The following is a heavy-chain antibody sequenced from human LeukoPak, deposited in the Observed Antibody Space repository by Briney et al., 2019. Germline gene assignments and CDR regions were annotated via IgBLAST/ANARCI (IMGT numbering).Heavy chain of an antibody. V-gene: IGHV1-69*13. CDR1: GGTFSSYA. Sequence: RASVKVSCKASGGTFSSYAISWVRQAPGQGLEWMGGIIPIFGTANYAQKFQGRVTITADESTSTAYMELSSLRSEDTAVYYCARGQWIQLWFPIGYWGQGTLVTVSS. J-gene: IGHJ4*02. CDR3: ARGQWIQLWFPIGY. CDR2: IIPIFGTA. D-gene: IGHD5-18*01.